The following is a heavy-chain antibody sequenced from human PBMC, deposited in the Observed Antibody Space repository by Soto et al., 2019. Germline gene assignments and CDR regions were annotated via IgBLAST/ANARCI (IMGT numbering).Heavy chain of an antibody. Sequence: SETLSLTCTVSGASISSGDYYWSWIRQPPGKGLEWIGYIYHSGRTYYNPSLKSRVTILVDTSRNQFSLTLSSVAAADTVVYYCARVPVTDTRAYYPNWFDPWGQGTLVTVSS. CDR3: ARVPVTDTRAYYPNWFDP. V-gene: IGHV4-30-4*01. D-gene: IGHD3-22*01. CDR2: IYHSGRT. CDR1: GASISSGDYY. J-gene: IGHJ5*02.